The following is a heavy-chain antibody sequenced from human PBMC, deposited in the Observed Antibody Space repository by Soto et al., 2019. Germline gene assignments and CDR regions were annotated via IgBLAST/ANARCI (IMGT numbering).Heavy chain of an antibody. V-gene: IGHV1-69*01. CDR2: IIPVSGTA. D-gene: IGHD2-8*02. J-gene: IGHJ5*02. CDR1: GGTFSSYV. CDR3: ATVDRSVALVGWFDP. Sequence: QVHLEQSGAEVKKPGSSVKVSCKFSGGTFSSYVIIWVRQAPGQGHEWMGGIIPVSGTANYAQKFHGRVTIPADAATNTAYMELSSVRFDDTAVYYCATVDRSVALVGWFDPWGQGTLVTVSS.